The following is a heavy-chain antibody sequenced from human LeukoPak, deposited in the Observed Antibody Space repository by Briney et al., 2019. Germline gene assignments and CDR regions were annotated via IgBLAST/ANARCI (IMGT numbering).Heavy chain of an antibody. J-gene: IGHJ4*02. CDR3: ARGRGSGSYDYFDY. CDR1: GFPFNDYY. D-gene: IGHD3-10*01. Sequence: GALRLSCSASGFPFNDYYMSWIRQAPGKGLEWVSYISSSSSYTNYADSVKGRLTISRDNAKNSLYLQMNSLRAEDTAVYYCARGRGSGSYDYFDYWGQGTLVTVSS. V-gene: IGHV3-11*05. CDR2: ISSSSSYT.